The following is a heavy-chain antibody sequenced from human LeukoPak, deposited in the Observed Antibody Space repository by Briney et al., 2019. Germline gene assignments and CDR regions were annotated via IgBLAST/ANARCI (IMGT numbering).Heavy chain of an antibody. CDR3: VAVTFSAYDGFDY. D-gene: IGHD5-12*01. CDR1: GYTFTGYY. CDR2: IYPSSGGA. Sequence: ASVKVSRKASGYTFTGYYMHWVRQAPGQGLEWMGWIYPSSGGANHAQKFQGRVTLTTDTSISTAYMELNWLRSDDTAVYYCVAVTFSAYDGFDYWGQGTLVTVSS. J-gene: IGHJ4*02. V-gene: IGHV1-2*02.